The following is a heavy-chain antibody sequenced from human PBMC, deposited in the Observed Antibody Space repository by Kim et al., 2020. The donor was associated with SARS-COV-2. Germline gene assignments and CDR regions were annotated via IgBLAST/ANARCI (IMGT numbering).Heavy chain of an antibody. CDR1: GFTFSSYG. CDR2: IWYDGSNK. Sequence: GGSLRLSCAASGFTFSSYGMHWVRQAPGKGLEWVAVIWYDGSNKYYADSVKGRFTISRDNSKNTLYLQMNSLRAEDTAVYYCARGSRDSSGWTTLWYFDLWGRGTLVTVSS. J-gene: IGHJ2*01. D-gene: IGHD6-19*01. CDR3: ARGSRDSSGWTTLWYFDL. V-gene: IGHV3-33*01.